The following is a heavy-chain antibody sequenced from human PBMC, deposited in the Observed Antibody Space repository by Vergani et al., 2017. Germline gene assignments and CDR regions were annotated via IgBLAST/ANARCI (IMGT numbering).Heavy chain of an antibody. D-gene: IGHD3-22*01. CDR2: ISYSGST. V-gene: IGHV4-31*03. CDR1: GGSISSGGYY. CDR3: SRVDYYDSSGSQGYYFDY. Sequence: QVQLQESGPGLVKPSQTLSLTCTVSGGSISSGGYYWSWIRQPPGKGLEWIGYISYSGSTYYNPSLKSRVTISVDTSKNQCSLKLSSVTAADTAVYYCSRVDYYDSSGSQGYYFDYWGQGTLVTVSS. J-gene: IGHJ4*02.